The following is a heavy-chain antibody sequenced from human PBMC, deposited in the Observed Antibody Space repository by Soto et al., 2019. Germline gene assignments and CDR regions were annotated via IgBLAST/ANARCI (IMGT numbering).Heavy chain of an antibody. V-gene: IGHV3-33*01. Sequence: QVQLVESGGGVVQPGRSLRLSCAASGFTFSSYGMHWVRQAPGKGLEWVAVIWYDGSNKYYADSVKGRFTISRDNSKNTLYLQMNSLRAEDTAVYYCARDPMGSYYSRSWYSDYWGQGTLVTVSS. D-gene: IGHD6-13*01. CDR2: IWYDGSNK. CDR1: GFTFSSYG. CDR3: ARDPMGSYYSRSWYSDY. J-gene: IGHJ4*02.